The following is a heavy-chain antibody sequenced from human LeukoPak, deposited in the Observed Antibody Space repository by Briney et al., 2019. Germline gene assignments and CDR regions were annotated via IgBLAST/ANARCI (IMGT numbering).Heavy chain of an antibody. Sequence: SQTLSLTCAISGDSVPSNSAAWNWIRQSPSRGLEWLGRTYYRSKWYNDYAVSVKSRITINPDTSKNQFSLQLNSVTPEDTAVYYCARDALEYSSGWYWFDPRGQGTLVTVSS. CDR2: TYYRSKWYN. CDR3: ARDALEYSSGWYWFDP. D-gene: IGHD6-19*01. J-gene: IGHJ5*02. V-gene: IGHV6-1*01. CDR1: GDSVPSNSAA.